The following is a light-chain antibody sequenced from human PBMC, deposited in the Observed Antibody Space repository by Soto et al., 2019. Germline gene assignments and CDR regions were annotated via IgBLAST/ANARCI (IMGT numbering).Light chain of an antibody. CDR3: TSYTTKSTVA. V-gene: IGLV2-14*03. CDR2: DVT. J-gene: IGLJ2*01. CDR1: SSDVGAYDY. Sequence: QSALTQPASVSGSPGQSIAISCTGTSSDVGAYDYFSWYQQQPGEAPKLMIFDVTRRPSGVSDRFSGSKSGTTASLTISGLQAEDEADYYCTSYTTKSTVAFGGGTKLTVL.